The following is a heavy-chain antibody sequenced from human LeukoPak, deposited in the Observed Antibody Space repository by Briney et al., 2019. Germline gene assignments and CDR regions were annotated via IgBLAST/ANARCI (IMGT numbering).Heavy chain of an antibody. V-gene: IGHV3-23*01. CDR1: GFTFSSSA. J-gene: IGHJ3*02. CDR3: AKYSGYCSTTSCYGAFDM. Sequence: GGSLRLSCAASGFTFSSSAMSWVRQAPGKGLEWVSAIGRSGGSTYYADSVKGRFTISRDNSRNTLYLQMNSLRAEDTAVYYCAKYSGYCSTTSCYGAFDMWGQGTMVTVSS. D-gene: IGHD2-2*01. CDR2: IGRSGGST.